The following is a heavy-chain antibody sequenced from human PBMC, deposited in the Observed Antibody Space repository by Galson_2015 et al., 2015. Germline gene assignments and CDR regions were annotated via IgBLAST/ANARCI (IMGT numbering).Heavy chain of an antibody. D-gene: IGHD3-3*01. V-gene: IGHV3-11*01. CDR2: ISSSGSTI. CDR3: ASPPYYDLWSGYYPDAFDI. J-gene: IGHJ3*02. Sequence: SLRLSCAASGFTFSDYYMSWIRQAPGKGLEWVSYISSSGSTIYYADSVKGRFTISRDNAKNSLYLQMNSLRAEDTAVYYCASPPYYDLWSGYYPDAFDIWGQGTMVTVSS. CDR1: GFTFSDYY.